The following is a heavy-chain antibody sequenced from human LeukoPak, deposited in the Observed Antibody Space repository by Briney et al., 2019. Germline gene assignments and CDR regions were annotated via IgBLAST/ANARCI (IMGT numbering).Heavy chain of an antibody. CDR1: SGSIRSSSDY. Sequence: SETLSLTCTVSSGSIRSSSDYWGWIRQPPGKGLEWIGTTFYSGSTYYNPSLKSRVTISVDTSKNQFSLRLTSVTAADTAVYYRAKTGDSGHDWGDWGQGTLVTVSS. CDR3: AKTGDSGHDWGD. J-gene: IGHJ4*02. V-gene: IGHV4-39*01. D-gene: IGHD5-12*01. CDR2: TFYSGST.